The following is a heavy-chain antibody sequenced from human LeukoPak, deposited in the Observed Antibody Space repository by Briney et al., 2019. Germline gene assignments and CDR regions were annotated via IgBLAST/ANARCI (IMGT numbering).Heavy chain of an antibody. J-gene: IGHJ4*02. CDR1: GFTFSSYW. CDR2: INSDGSST. CDR3: ARDSSDFWSGYYIV. Sequence: GGSLRLSCAASGFTFSSYWMQLVRQAPGKGLVWVSRINSDGSSTSYADSVKGRFTISRDNAKNTLYLQMNSLRAEDTAVYYCARDSSDFWSGYYIVWGQGTLVTVSS. V-gene: IGHV3-74*01. D-gene: IGHD3-3*01.